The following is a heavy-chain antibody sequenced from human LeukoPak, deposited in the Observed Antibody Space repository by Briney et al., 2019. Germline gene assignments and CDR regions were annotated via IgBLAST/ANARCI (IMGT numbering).Heavy chain of an antibody. D-gene: IGHD1-14*01. J-gene: IGHJ4*02. CDR2: ISYDGSNK. CDR3: ARGPPRIGDWIN. V-gene: IGHV3-30*14. CDR1: GFTFSSYA. Sequence: PGGSLRLSCAASGFTFSSYAMHWVRQAPGKGLEWVAVISYDGSNKYYADSVKGRFTISRDNSKNTLYLQMNSLRAEDTAVYYCARGPPRIGDWINWGQGTLVTVSS.